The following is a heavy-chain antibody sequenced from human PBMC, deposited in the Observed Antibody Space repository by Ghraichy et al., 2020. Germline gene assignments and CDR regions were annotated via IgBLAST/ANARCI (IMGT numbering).Heavy chain of an antibody. CDR1: GFTFSSYG. V-gene: IGHV3-30*18. CDR2: ISYDGSNK. Sequence: GESLNISCAASGFTFSSYGMHWVRQAPGKGLEWVAVISYDGSNKYYADSVKGRFTISRDNSKNTLYLQMNSLRAEDTAVYYCAKDVMTTVRGPSAVDYWGQGTLVTVSS. D-gene: IGHD4-11*01. J-gene: IGHJ4*02. CDR3: AKDVMTTVRGPSAVDY.